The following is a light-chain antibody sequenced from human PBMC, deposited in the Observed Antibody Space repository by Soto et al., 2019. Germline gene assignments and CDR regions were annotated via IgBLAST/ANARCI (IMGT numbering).Light chain of an antibody. CDR1: SSDVGFYNY. V-gene: IGLV2-8*01. J-gene: IGLJ3*02. Sequence: QSALTQPASVSGSPGQSITISCTGTSSDVGFYNYVSWYQQHPGKAPKLIIYEVTKRPSGVPDRFSGSKSGNTASLTVSGLQAEDEADYYCSSHAGINNVVFGGGTKLTVL. CDR2: EVT. CDR3: SSHAGINNVV.